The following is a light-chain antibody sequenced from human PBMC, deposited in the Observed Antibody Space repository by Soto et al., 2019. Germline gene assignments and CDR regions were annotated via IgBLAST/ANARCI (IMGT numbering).Light chain of an antibody. Sequence: VLTHSPATLSLSPGERATLSCRASQSVSSYLAWYQQKPGQAPRLLIYDASNRATGIPARFSGSGSGTDLTLTISSLEPEDFAVYYCQQRSNWPPGPMYTFGQGTKVDIK. CDR3: QQRSNWPPGPMYT. J-gene: IGKJ2*01. V-gene: IGKV3-11*01. CDR2: DAS. CDR1: QSVSSY.